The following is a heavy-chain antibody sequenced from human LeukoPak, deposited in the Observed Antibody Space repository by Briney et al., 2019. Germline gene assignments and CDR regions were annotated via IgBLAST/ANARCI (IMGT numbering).Heavy chain of an antibody. CDR3: ATGIFTPTYYYDSSGDY. J-gene: IGHJ4*02. Sequence: ASVKVSCKVSGYTLTELSMHWVRQAPGKGLEWMGGFDPEDGETIYAQKFQGRVTMTEDTSTDTAYMELSSLRSEDTAVYYCATGIFTPTYYYDSSGDYWGQGTLVTVSS. CDR1: GYTLTELS. D-gene: IGHD3-22*01. CDR2: FDPEDGET. V-gene: IGHV1-24*01.